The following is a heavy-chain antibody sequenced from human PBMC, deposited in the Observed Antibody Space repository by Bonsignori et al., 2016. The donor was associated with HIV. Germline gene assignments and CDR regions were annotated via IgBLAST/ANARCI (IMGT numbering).Heavy chain of an antibody. CDR2: INPNSGGT. V-gene: IGHV1-2*02. J-gene: IGHJ6*03. CDR1: GYTFTGYY. Sequence: ASVKVSCKASGYTFTGYYMHWVRQAPGQGLEWMGWINPNSGGTNYAQKFQGRVTMTRDTSISTAYMELSRLRSDDTAVYYCARDQEGTYYDFWSGYYPYYYYYMDVWGKGITVTVSS. D-gene: IGHD3-3*01. CDR3: ARDQEGTYYDFWSGYYPYYYYYMDV.